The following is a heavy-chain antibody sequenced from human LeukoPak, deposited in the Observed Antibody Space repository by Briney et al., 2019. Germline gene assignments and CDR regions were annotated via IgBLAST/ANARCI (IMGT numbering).Heavy chain of an antibody. CDR3: ARNSGYDTKFDY. D-gene: IGHD5-12*01. V-gene: IGHV4-59*08. J-gene: IGHJ4*02. CDR1: GGSISSYY. Sequence: PSETLSLTCTVSGGSISSYYWGWIRQPPGKGLEWIGYIYYSGSTNYNPSLKSRVTISVDTSKNQFSLKLSSVTAADTAVYYCARNSGYDTKFDYWGQGTLVTVSS. CDR2: IYYSGST.